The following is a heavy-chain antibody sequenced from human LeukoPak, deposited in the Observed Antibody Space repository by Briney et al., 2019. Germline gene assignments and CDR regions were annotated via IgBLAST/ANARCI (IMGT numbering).Heavy chain of an antibody. J-gene: IGHJ4*02. Sequence: SGGSLRLSCAASGFTFSSYSMNWVRQAPGKGLEWVSYISSSSSTIYYADSVKGRFTISRDNAKDSLYLRMNSLRDEDTAVYYCARDFTGGSCTFDYWGQGTLVTVSS. CDR3: ARDFTGGSCTFDY. CDR1: GFTFSSYS. D-gene: IGHD2-15*01. CDR2: ISSSSSTI. V-gene: IGHV3-48*02.